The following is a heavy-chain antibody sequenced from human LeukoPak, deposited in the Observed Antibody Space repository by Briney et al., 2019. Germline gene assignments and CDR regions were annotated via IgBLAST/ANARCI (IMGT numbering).Heavy chain of an antibody. CDR1: DYTFTSYG. J-gene: IGHJ4*02. CDR3: ARELGTNYYDSSGHPMGY. Sequence: ASVKVSCKASDYTFTSYGIIWVRQAPGQGLEWMGWISAYNGKTNYAQKFQGRVTMTTDTSTSTAYMELRSLRSDDTAVYYCARELGTNYYDSSGHPMGYWGLGTLVTVSS. CDR2: ISAYNGKT. V-gene: IGHV1-18*01. D-gene: IGHD3-22*01.